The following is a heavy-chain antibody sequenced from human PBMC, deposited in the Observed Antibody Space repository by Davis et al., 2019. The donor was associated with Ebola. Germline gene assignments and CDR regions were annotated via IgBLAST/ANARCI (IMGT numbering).Heavy chain of an antibody. Sequence: PGGSLRLSCAASGFTFSSYAMHWVRQAPGKGLEWVAVISYDGSNKYYADSVKGRFTISRDNSKNTLYLQMNSLRAEDTAVYYCAKVRVWYYDSSGPPDYWGQGTLVTVSS. CDR1: GFTFSSYA. D-gene: IGHD3-22*01. J-gene: IGHJ4*02. V-gene: IGHV3-30-3*01. CDR3: AKVRVWYYDSSGPPDY. CDR2: ISYDGSNK.